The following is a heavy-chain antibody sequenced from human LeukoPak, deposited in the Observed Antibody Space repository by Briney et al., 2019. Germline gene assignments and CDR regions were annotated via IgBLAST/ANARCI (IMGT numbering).Heavy chain of an antibody. CDR2: ISGSGGST. CDR1: GFTFSSYA. CDR3: AKDRIVGATGPSFDY. Sequence: GGSLRLSCAASGFTFSSYALSWVRQAPGKGLEWVSAISGSGGSTYYADSVKGRFTISRDNSKNTLYLQMNSLRAEDTAVYYCAKDRIVGATGPSFDYWGQGTLVTVSS. J-gene: IGHJ4*02. D-gene: IGHD1-26*01. V-gene: IGHV3-23*01.